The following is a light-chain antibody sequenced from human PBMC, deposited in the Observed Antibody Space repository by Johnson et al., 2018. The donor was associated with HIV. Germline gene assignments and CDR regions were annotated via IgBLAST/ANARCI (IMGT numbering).Light chain of an antibody. V-gene: IGLV1-51*02. CDR1: SSNIGNNY. CDR3: GTWDSSPSAGV. CDR2: ENN. Sequence: SVLTQPPSVSAAPGQKVTISCSGSSSNIGNNYVSWYQQLPGTAPKLLIYENNKRPSGIPYRFSGSRSGTSATLGITGLQTEDEADYYCGTWDSSPSAGVFGTGTKVTVL. J-gene: IGLJ1*01.